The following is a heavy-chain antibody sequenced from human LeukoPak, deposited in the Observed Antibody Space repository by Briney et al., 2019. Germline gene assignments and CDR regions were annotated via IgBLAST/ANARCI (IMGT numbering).Heavy chain of an antibody. J-gene: IGHJ4*01. Sequence: GGSLRLSCAASGFTFSNSAMSWVRQAPGKGLEWVSTLSGSGITTYYADSVKGRFTISRDNSKNTLYLQMNSLRAEDTAVYYCAKGSDSSGWSHFDYWGHGTLVPVSS. D-gene: IGHD6-19*01. CDR1: GFTFSNSA. V-gene: IGHV3-23*01. CDR2: LSGSGITT. CDR3: AKGSDSSGWSHFDY.